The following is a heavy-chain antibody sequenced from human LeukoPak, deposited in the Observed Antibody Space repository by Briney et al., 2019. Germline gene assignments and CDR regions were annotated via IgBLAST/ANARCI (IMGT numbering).Heavy chain of an antibody. CDR2: IKHDGSEKQDGSEK. Sequence: PGGSLRLSCAASGFTFSQYWMSWVRQAPGKGLEWVANIKHDGSEKQDGSEKNYVDSVKGRFTISRDNAKNSLYLQMNSLRAEDTAVYYCARSGRGVDSFYFYTDVWGKGTTVTVPS. J-gene: IGHJ6*03. V-gene: IGHV3-7*01. CDR3: ARSGRGVDSFYFYTDV. D-gene: IGHD3-10*01. CDR1: GFTFSQYW.